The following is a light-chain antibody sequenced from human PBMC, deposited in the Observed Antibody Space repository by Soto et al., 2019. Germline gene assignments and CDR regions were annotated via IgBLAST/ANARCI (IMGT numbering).Light chain of an antibody. CDR3: SSYTTSNTRQIV. Sequence: QSALTQPASVSGSPGQAITISCTGTSSDVGGYTYVSWYQQHPGKAPKFIIYGVSNRPSGVSNRLSGSKSGNTASLTISGLQAEDEADYYCSSYTTSNTRQIVFGTGTKVTVL. J-gene: IGLJ1*01. CDR2: GVS. V-gene: IGLV2-14*01. CDR1: SSDVGGYTY.